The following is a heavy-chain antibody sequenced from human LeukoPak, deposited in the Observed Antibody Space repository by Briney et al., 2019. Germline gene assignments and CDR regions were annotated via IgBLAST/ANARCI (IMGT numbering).Heavy chain of an antibody. CDR1: GFTFSNAR. Sequence: GGSLRLSCAASGFTFSNARMSWVRQAPGKGLDYIGRIKSKTDGGTTDYAAPVKGRFTISRDNSKNTLYLQMNSLRAEDTAVYYCAKDYSRTKLEWLLQGGYYFDYWGQGTLVTVSS. V-gene: IGHV3-15*01. D-gene: IGHD3-3*01. CDR2: IKSKTDGGTT. CDR3: AKDYSRTKLEWLLQGGYYFDY. J-gene: IGHJ4*02.